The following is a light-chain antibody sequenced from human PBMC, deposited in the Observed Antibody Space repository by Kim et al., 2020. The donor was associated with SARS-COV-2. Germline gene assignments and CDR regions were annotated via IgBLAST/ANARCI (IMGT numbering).Light chain of an antibody. CDR2: YDS. V-gene: IGLV3-21*04. Sequence: SYELTQPPSVSVAPGKTASIACGGNNIGSKTVHWYQQMPGQAPVLVIYYDSDRPSGIPERFSGSNSGNTATLTISRVEAGDEADYYCQVWDSSSDHWVFG. CDR3: QVWDSSSDHWV. CDR1: NIGSKT. J-gene: IGLJ3*02.